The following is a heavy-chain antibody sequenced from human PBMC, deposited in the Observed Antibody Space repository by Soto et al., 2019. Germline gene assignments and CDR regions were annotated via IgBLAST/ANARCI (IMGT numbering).Heavy chain of an antibody. CDR1: GGSISSGGYY. CDR3: ARGRAGDKWLVRFYYYYGMDV. Sequence: QVQLQESGPGLVKPSQTLSLTCTVSGGSISSGGYYWSWIRQHPGKGLEWIGYIYYSGSTYYNPSLKSRVTISVDTSKNQFSLKLSSVTAADTAVYYCARGRAGDKWLVRFYYYYGMDVWGQGTTVTVSS. J-gene: IGHJ6*02. CDR2: IYYSGST. D-gene: IGHD6-19*01. V-gene: IGHV4-31*03.